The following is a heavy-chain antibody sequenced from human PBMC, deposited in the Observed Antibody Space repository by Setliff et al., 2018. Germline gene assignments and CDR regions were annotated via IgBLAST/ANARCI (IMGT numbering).Heavy chain of an antibody. CDR3: ARMSGFLYMDV. CDR2: IYTSWST. Sequence: PSETLSLTCTVSGDSISSRPFYWSFIRQPAGKGLEWIGQIYTSWSTNYNPSLKSRVTMSVDTSKNQFSLKLSSVTAADTAVYYCARMSGFLYMDVWGKGTTVTVSS. V-gene: IGHV4-61*09. D-gene: IGHD3-3*01. J-gene: IGHJ6*03. CDR1: GDSISSRPFY.